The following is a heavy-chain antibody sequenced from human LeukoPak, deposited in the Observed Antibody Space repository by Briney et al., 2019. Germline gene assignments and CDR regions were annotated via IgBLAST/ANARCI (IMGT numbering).Heavy chain of an antibody. CDR1: GGSISSYY. V-gene: IGHV4-39*01. CDR3: ARSRYDSGTYALEE. CDR2: ISYGGST. J-gene: IGHJ4*02. Sequence: SETLSLTCTVSGGSISSYYWGWIRQPPGKGLEWIGSISYGGSTYYNPSLKSRLTISVDTSKSQFSLELSSVTAADTAVYFCARSRYDSGTYALEEWGQGTLVTVSS. D-gene: IGHD3-10*01.